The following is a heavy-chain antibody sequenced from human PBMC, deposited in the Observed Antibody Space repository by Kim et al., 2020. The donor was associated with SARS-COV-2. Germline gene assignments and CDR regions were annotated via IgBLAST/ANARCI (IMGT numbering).Heavy chain of an antibody. CDR1: GGSISSYY. Sequence: SETLSLTCTVSGGSISSYYWSWIRQPPGKGLEWIGYIYYSGSTNYNPSLKSRVTISVDTSKNQFSLKLSSVTAADTAVYYCARGGSGYYYAYYYYGMDV. D-gene: IGHD3-22*01. J-gene: IGHJ6*01. V-gene: IGHV4-59*13. CDR3: ARGGSGYYYAYYYYGMDV. CDR2: IYYSGST.